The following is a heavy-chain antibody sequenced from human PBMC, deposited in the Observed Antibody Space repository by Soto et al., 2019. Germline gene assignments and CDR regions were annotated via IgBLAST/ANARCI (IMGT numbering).Heavy chain of an antibody. D-gene: IGHD3-10*01. CDR1: GFTFSSYA. Sequence: GGSLRLSCAASGFTFSSYAMSWVRQAPGKGLEWVSAISGSGGSTYYADSVKGRFTISRDNSKNTLYLQMNSLRAEDTAVYYCAKGFLYGSGSQRPFDYWGQGTLVTVSS. V-gene: IGHV3-23*01. CDR2: ISGSGGST. CDR3: AKGFLYGSGSQRPFDY. J-gene: IGHJ4*02.